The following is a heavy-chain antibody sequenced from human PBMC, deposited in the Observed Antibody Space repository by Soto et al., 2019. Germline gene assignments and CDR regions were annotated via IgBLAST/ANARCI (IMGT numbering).Heavy chain of an antibody. V-gene: IGHV1-69*13. J-gene: IGHJ6*02. CDR2: IIPIFGTA. Sequence: ASVKVSCKASGGTFSSYAISWVRQAPGQGLEWMGGIIPIFGTANYAQKFQGRVTITADESTSTAYMELSSLRSEDTAVYYCARAPLFLAAAGEYYYYGMDVWGQGTTVTVSS. CDR3: ARAPLFLAAAGEYYYYGMDV. D-gene: IGHD6-13*01. CDR1: GGTFSSYA.